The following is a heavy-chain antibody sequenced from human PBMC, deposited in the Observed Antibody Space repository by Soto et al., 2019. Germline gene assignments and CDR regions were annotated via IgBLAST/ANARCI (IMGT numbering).Heavy chain of an antibody. CDR2: INPDGSAT. CDR1: GFTFSSYW. D-gene: IGHD5-18*01. V-gene: IGHV3-74*01. J-gene: IGHJ4*02. Sequence: GGSLRLSCAAPGFTFSSYWMHWVRQAPGKGLVWVSRINPDGSATNYADSVKGRFTISRDNAKNTLYLQMNSLRAEDTAVFYCGRGGSDSPMAPGYWGQGTLVTVSS. CDR3: GRGGSDSPMAPGY.